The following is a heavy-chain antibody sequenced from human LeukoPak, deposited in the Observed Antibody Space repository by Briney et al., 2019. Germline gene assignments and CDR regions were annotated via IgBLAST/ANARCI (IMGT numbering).Heavy chain of an antibody. J-gene: IGHJ4*02. V-gene: IGHV1-2*02. CDR3: AGLGVYYDSSGTDYFDY. CDR2: INPNSGGT. D-gene: IGHD3-22*01. CDR1: GYTFTAYY. Sequence: ASVKVSCKASGYTFTAYYMHWVRQAPGQGLEWMGWINPNSGGTNYAQKFQGRVTMTRDTSISTAYMELSRLRSDDTAVYYCAGLGVYYDSSGTDYFDYWGQGTLVTVSS.